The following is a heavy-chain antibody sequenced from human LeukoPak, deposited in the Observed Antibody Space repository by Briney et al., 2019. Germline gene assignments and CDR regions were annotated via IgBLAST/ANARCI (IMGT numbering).Heavy chain of an antibody. J-gene: IGHJ4*02. CDR1: GCTFSSYS. CDR2: IGTSGIST. V-gene: IGHV3-64D*09. CDR3: VRGQEVVYTPTFDY. D-gene: IGHD2-8*02. Sequence: PGGSLRLSSSASGCTFSSYSIHSVRQAPGKGLQYVSSIGTSGISTYYADSVTGRFTISRDNSKNSLYLQMSNLRPEDTAVYYCVRGQEVVYTPTFDYWGQGVLVTVSS.